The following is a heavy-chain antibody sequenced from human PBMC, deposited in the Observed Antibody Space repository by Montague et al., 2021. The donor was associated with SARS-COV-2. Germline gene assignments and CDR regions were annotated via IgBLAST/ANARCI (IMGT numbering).Heavy chain of an antibody. D-gene: IGHD3-9*01. V-gene: IGHV3-21*01. CDR2: ISSSSSYI. CDR3: ARVNHYDILTGYYYS. Sequence: SLRLSCAASGFTFSSYSMNWVRQAPGKGLEWVSSISSSSSYIYYADSVKGRFTISRDNAKNSLYLQMNSLRAEDTAVYYCARVNHYDILTGYYYSWGQGTLVTVSS. CDR1: GFTFSSYS. J-gene: IGHJ5*02.